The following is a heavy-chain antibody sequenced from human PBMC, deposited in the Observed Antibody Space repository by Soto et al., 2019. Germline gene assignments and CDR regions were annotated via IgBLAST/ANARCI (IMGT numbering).Heavy chain of an antibody. V-gene: IGHV3-30*18. CDR2: ISYDGSNK. J-gene: IGHJ4*02. CDR3: AKAVSGYSYGGFDN. CDR1: GFTFSSYG. D-gene: IGHD5-18*01. Sequence: QVQLVESGGGVVQPGRSLRLSCAASGFTFSSYGMHWVRQAPGKGLEWVAVISYDGSNKNYADSVKGRFTISRDNSKNTLYLQMNSLRAEDTAVYYCAKAVSGYSYGGFDNWGQGTLVTVSS.